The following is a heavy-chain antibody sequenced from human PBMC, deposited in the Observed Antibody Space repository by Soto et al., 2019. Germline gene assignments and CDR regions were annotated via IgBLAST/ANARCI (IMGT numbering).Heavy chain of an antibody. Sequence: GGSLRLSCAASGFTFSRYDMHWVRQITGYGVEWVSAIGAGGQTYYLGSVKGRFTISRENAQNSVPLQMNILTAGDTAVYYCARTYCSGESSPGKGYDSWGPGPLVTVSS. V-gene: IGHV3-13*01. J-gene: IGHJ4*02. CDR1: GFTFSRYD. CDR2: IGAGGQT. CDR3: ARTYCSGESSPGKGYDS. D-gene: IGHD2-15*01.